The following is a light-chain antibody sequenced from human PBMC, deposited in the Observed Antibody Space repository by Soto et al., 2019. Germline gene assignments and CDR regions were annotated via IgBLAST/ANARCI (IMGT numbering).Light chain of an antibody. V-gene: IGKV3-20*01. CDR3: QQYGSSP. Sequence: EIVLTQSPGTLSLSPGERATLSCRASQSVSSSYLAWYQQKPGQAPRLLIYGASSRATGIPDRFSGSGYGTDFTLTISRLEPEDFAVYYCQQYGSSPFGHGTKVEIK. CDR1: QSVSSSY. CDR2: GAS. J-gene: IGKJ1*01.